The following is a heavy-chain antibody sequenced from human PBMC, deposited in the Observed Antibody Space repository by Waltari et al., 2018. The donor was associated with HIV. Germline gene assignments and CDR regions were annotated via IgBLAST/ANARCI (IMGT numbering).Heavy chain of an antibody. J-gene: IGHJ4*02. Sequence: QVQLVESGGGVVQPGRSLRLSCAASGFTFSSQGMHWVRQAQGKGPEWVAIIWFDGSDKRYADSVKGRFTISRDNSKNMVYLQMNSLRVEDTAVYYCARDQGTTATLTKWGKLDIRGQGTLVTVSS. V-gene: IGHV3-33*01. CDR2: IWFDGSDK. D-gene: IGHD4-17*01. CDR1: GFTFSSQG. CDR3: ARDQGTTATLTKWGKLDI.